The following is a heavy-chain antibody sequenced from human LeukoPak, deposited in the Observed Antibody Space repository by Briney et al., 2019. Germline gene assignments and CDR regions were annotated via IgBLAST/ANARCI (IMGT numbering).Heavy chain of an antibody. D-gene: IGHD2-15*01. Sequence: GGSLRLSCAASGFTFSSYEMNWVRQAPGKGLEWASRTSGSGDIRLYADSVKGRFTISRTNSENRLYLQMNSLRADDSGVYYWANYRSGGGGYYSGLEHWGQGTQVTVSS. CDR2: TSGSGDIR. CDR1: GFTFSSYE. V-gene: IGHV3-23*01. J-gene: IGHJ1*01. CDR3: ANYRSGGGGYYSGLEH.